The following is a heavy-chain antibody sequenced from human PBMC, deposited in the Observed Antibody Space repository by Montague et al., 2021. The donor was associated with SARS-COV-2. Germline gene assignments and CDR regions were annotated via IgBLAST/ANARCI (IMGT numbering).Heavy chain of an antibody. D-gene: IGHD3-10*01. CDR3: ATASGSGSLGFHY. CDR1: GASISTGAYY. J-gene: IGHJ4*02. Sequence: TLSLTCTVSGASISTGAYYWSWIRQPPEKGLEWIGYIYYSGTIYYNPSLKSRVTISLDTSNNHSSLKLSSVTAADTAVYSCATASGSGSLGFHYWGQGTLVLVSS. V-gene: IGHV4-31*03. CDR2: IYYSGTI.